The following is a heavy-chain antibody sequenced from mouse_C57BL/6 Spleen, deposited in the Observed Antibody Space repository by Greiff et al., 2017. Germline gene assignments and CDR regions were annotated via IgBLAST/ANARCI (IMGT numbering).Heavy chain of an antibody. D-gene: IGHD2-1*01. CDR2: IDPSDSET. Sequence: VQLQQPGAELVRPGSSVKLSCKASGYTFTSYWMHWVKQRPIQGLEWIGNIDPSDSETHYNQKFKDKATLTVDKSSSTAYMQLSSLTSEDSAVYYCARSWGNYAWFAYWGQGTLVTVSA. CDR1: GYTFTSYW. CDR3: ARSWGNYAWFAY. V-gene: IGHV1-52*01. J-gene: IGHJ3*01.